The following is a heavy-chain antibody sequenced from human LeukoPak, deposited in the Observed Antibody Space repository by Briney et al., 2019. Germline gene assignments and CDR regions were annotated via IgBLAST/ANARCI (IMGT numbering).Heavy chain of an antibody. J-gene: IGHJ3*02. CDR2: IDPSDSYT. Sequence: GGSLKISCKGPGXSFTSYWISWVRQMPGKGLERMGRIDPSDSYTNYSPSFQGHVTISADKSISTAYLQWSSLKASDTAMYYCARRNTPNYYDSSGFVNDAFDIWGQGTMVTVSS. D-gene: IGHD3-22*01. CDR1: GXSFTSYW. V-gene: IGHV5-10-1*01. CDR3: ARRNTPNYYDSSGFVNDAFDI.